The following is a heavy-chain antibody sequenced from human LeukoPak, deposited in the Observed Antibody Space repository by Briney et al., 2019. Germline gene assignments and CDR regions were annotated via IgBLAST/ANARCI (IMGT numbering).Heavy chain of an antibody. CDR1: GITVSSNY. J-gene: IGHJ4*02. D-gene: IGHD6-19*01. V-gene: IGHV3-53*01. CDR2: IYSGGST. Sequence: PGGSLRLSCAASGITVSSNYMSWVRQAPGKGLEWVSVIYSGGSTYYADSVKGRFTISRDNSKNTLYLQMNSLRAEDTAVYYCARDVVAGILDYWGQGTLVTVSS. CDR3: ARDVVAGILDY.